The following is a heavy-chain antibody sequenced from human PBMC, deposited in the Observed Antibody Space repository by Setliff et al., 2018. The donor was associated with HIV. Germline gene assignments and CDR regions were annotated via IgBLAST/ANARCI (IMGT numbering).Heavy chain of an antibody. CDR1: GGTFSSYT. CDR2: SIPILGIG. D-gene: IGHD1-1*01. V-gene: IGHV1-69*02. J-gene: IGHJ6*03. Sequence: SVKVSCKASGGTFSSYTINWVRQAPGQGLEWMGRSIPILGIGNDEQAQKFKGRVTFTADKSTSTVYMELSSLRSEDTAVYYWARCGAGAWNLYMDVWGKGTAVTVS. CDR3: ARCGAGAWNLYMDV.